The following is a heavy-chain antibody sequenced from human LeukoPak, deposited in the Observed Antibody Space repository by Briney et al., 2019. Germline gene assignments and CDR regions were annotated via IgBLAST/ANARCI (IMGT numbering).Heavy chain of an antibody. Sequence: PSQTLSLTCTVSGGSISSGGYYWSWIRQPPGKGLEWIGYIYYSGSTNYNPSLKSRVTISVDTSKNQFSLKLSSVTAADTAVYYCARAGSYRGYFDYWGQGTLVTVSS. D-gene: IGHD1-26*01. CDR2: IYYSGST. CDR3: ARAGSYRGYFDY. J-gene: IGHJ4*02. V-gene: IGHV4-61*08. CDR1: GGSISSGGYY.